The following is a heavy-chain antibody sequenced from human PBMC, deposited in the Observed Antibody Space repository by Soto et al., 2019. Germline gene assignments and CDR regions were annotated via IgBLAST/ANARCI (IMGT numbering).Heavy chain of an antibody. CDR3: ARVGPWVPYYYESSPYTFENWFDP. CDR1: GYSISSGYY. Sequence: SETLSLTCAVSGYSISSGYYWGWIRQPPGKGLEWIGSIYHSGSTYYNPSLKSRVTISVDTSKNQFSLKLSSVTAADTAVYYCARVGPWVPYYYESSPYTFENWFDPWGQGTLVTVS. V-gene: IGHV4-38-2*01. CDR2: IYHSGST. J-gene: IGHJ5*02. D-gene: IGHD3-22*01.